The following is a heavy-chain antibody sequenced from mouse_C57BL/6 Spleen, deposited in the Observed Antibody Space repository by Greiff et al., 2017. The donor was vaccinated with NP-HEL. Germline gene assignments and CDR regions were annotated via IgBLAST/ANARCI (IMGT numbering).Heavy chain of an antibody. D-gene: IGHD2-3*01. CDR1: GFSLTSYA. CDR2: IWTGGGT. V-gene: IGHV2-9-1*01. CDR3: ARVYDGYYEIYDYAMDY. Sequence: QVQLQQSGPGLVAPSQSLYITCTVSGFSLTSYAISWVRQPPGKGLEWLGVIWTGGGTNYNSATKSRLCISKDDYTSQVFIKMNSLQTDDTSRYYWARVYDGYYEIYDYAMDYWGQGTSVTVSS. J-gene: IGHJ4*01.